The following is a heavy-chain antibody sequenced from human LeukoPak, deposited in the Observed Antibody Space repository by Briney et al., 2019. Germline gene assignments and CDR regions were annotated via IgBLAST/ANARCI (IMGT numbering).Heavy chain of an antibody. CDR2: INSDGGGA. Sequence: PGGSLRLSCAASGITFGNNWMHWVRQGPGKGLVWISRINSDGGGAIYADSVKGRFTASRDNAKNSLYLQMNSLRAEDTAVYYCARAKEQWLARPLDYWGQGTLVTVSS. CDR3: ARAKEQWLARPLDY. D-gene: IGHD6-19*01. V-gene: IGHV3-74*01. J-gene: IGHJ4*02. CDR1: GITFGNNW.